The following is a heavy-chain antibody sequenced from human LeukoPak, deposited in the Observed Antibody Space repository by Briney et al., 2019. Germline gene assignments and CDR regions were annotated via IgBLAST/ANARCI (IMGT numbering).Heavy chain of an antibody. Sequence: EASVKVSRKASGGTFSSYAISWVRQAPGQGLEWMGRIIPILGIANYAQKFQGRVTITADKSTSTAYMELSSLRAEDTAVYYCAKDGTGWLSGYTDYFDYWGQGTLVTVSS. V-gene: IGHV1-69*04. D-gene: IGHD3-22*01. CDR1: GGTFSSYA. CDR3: AKDGTGWLSGYTDYFDY. CDR2: IIPILGIA. J-gene: IGHJ4*02.